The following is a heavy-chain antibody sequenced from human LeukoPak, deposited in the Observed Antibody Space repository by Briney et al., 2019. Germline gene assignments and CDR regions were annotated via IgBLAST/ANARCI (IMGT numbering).Heavy chain of an antibody. Sequence: PGGSLRLSCAASGFTFSSYWMSWVRQAPGKGLEWVANIKQDGSEKYYVDSVKGRFTISRDNAKSSLYLQMNSLRAEDTAVYYCARVDGLAAYYYGSGSSGFDYWGQGTLVTVSS. D-gene: IGHD3-10*01. CDR3: ARVDGLAAYYYGSGSSGFDY. V-gene: IGHV3-7*01. CDR1: GFTFSSYW. J-gene: IGHJ4*02. CDR2: IKQDGSEK.